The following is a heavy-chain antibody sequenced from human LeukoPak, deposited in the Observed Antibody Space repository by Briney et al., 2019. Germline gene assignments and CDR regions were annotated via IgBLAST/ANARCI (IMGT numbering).Heavy chain of an antibody. V-gene: IGHV3-23*01. J-gene: IGHJ4*02. CDR2: ISGSGGST. D-gene: IGHD1-26*01. CDR1: GFTFSSSA. Sequence: GGSLRLSCAASGFTFSSSAMNWVRQAPGKGLEWVSVISGSGGSTYYADSVKGRFTISRDTSKNTLYLQVNSLRAEDTAIYYCAKEHYSGSYYDYWGQGTPVTVSS. CDR3: AKEHYSGSYYDY.